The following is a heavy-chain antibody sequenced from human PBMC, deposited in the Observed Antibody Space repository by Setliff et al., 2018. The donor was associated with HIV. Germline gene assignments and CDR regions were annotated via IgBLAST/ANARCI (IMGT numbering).Heavy chain of an antibody. Sequence: SETLSLTCTVSGVSTSSSSYYWGWIRQHPGKGLEWIGSVYHSGTTYYNPSLKSRVTISVDMSNNQFSLKVTSVTAADTAVYYCMRGRSITIFGVAYFDFWGQGTQVTVSS. V-gene: IGHV4-39*07. CDR3: MRGRSITIFGVAYFDF. CDR2: VYHSGTT. D-gene: IGHD3-3*01. CDR1: GVSTSSSSYY. J-gene: IGHJ4*02.